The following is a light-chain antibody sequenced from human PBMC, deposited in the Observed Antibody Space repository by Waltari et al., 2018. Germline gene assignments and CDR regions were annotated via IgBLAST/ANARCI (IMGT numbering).Light chain of an antibody. CDR3: QQRNNWLIT. J-gene: IGKJ5*01. Sequence: EAVLTQSPGTLSLFPGERATLSCRASQSVYKYLAWYQQKPGQAPSLLIYDATKRATGIPARFSGSGSETDFTLTISSLEPEDFAVYYCQQRNNWLITFGQGTRLEIK. CDR2: DAT. CDR1: QSVYKY. V-gene: IGKV3-11*01.